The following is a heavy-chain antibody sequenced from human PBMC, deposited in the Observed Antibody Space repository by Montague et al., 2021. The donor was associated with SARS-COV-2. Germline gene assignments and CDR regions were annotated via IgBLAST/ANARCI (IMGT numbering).Heavy chain of an antibody. CDR1: GGSISSSSYF. V-gene: IGHV4-39*01. Sequence: SETLSLTCTVSGGSISSSSYFWGWIRQPPGKGLEWIGSIYYSGSTYYNPSLKSRVTISVDTSKNQFSLKLSSVTAADTAVYYCAGQDDILTGYYYYGMDDWGQGTTVTVSS. CDR3: AGQDDILTGYYYYGMDD. J-gene: IGHJ6*02. CDR2: IYYSGST. D-gene: IGHD3-9*01.